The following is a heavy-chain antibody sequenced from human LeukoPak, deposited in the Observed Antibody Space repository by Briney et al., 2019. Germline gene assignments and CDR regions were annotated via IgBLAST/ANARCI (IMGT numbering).Heavy chain of an antibody. CDR2: ISGGGGST. Sequence: PGGSLRLSCAASGFTFSNYAMSWVRQAPGKGLEWVSAISGGGGSTYYPDSVKGRFTISRDNSKNTLYLQMNSLRAEDTAVYYCAKETYYDSSGAPLFDYWGQGTLVTVSS. D-gene: IGHD3-22*01. V-gene: IGHV3-23*01. J-gene: IGHJ4*02. CDR1: GFTFSNYA. CDR3: AKETYYDSSGAPLFDY.